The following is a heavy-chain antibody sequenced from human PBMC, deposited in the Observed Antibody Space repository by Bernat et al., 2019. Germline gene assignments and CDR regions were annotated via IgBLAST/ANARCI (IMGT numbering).Heavy chain of an antibody. D-gene: IGHD2-2*01. CDR3: AKDDSYCSSTSCSSPYGMDV. Sequence: EVQLLESGGGLVQPGGSLRLSCAASGFTFSSYAMSWVRQAPGKGLEWVSAISGSGGSTYYADSVKGRFTISRDNSKNTLYLQMNSLRDEETAVYYCAKDDSYCSSTSCSSPYGMDVWGQGTTVTVSS. CDR1: GFTFSSYA. V-gene: IGHV3-23*01. CDR2: ISGSGGST. J-gene: IGHJ6*02.